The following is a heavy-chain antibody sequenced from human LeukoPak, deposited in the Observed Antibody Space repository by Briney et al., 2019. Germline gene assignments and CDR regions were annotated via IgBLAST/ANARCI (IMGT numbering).Heavy chain of an antibody. CDR3: ARMPYDTSGYSMY. D-gene: IGHD3-22*01. CDR1: GYTFTRYG. V-gene: IGHV1-18*01. J-gene: IGHJ4*02. Sequence: ASVRVSCKASGYTFTRYGISWVRQAPGQGLEWMGWISAYNGNTNYAQKLQGRVTMTTDTSTSTAFMEVRSLRSDDTAVSYCARMPYDTSGYSMYWGQGTLVTVSS. CDR2: ISAYNGNT.